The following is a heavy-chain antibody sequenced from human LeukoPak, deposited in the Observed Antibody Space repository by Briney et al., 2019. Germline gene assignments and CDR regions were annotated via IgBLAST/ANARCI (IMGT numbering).Heavy chain of an antibody. J-gene: IGHJ3*02. V-gene: IGHV4-30-2*01. Sequence: SKTLSLTCTVSGYSISSGYSWSWIRQPPGKGLEWIGYIYQSGSTYYNPSLKSRVTISVDRSKNQFSLKLSSVTAADTAVYYCARAPVTMIVVVTQFDIWGQGTMVTVSS. CDR2: IYQSGST. CDR3: ARAPVTMIVVVTQFDI. D-gene: IGHD3-22*01. CDR1: GYSISSGYS.